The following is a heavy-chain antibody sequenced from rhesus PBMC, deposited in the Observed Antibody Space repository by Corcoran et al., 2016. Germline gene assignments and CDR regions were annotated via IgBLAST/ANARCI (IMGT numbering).Heavy chain of an antibody. D-gene: IGHD4-23*01. Sequence: EVQLVQSGAEVKRPGESLTISCKTSGYSFTNYWISWVRQMPGKGLEWMGAIYPSDSVTTYTPSFQGQVTISADNSISTAYLQWSSLKASDTATYYWARGWGTVTVFDFWGQGLRVTVSS. J-gene: IGHJ3*01. CDR3: ARGWGTVTVFDF. CDR2: IYPSDSVT. CDR1: GYSFTNYW. V-gene: IGHV5-2*01.